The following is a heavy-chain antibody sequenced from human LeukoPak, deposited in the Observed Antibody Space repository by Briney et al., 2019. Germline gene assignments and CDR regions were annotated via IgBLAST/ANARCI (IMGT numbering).Heavy chain of an antibody. CDR1: GGSISSGGYS. CDR3: ARVGADYGDSYYFDY. Sequence: SQTLSLTCAVSGGSISSGGYSWSWIRQPPGKGLEWLGYIYHSGSTYYNPSLKSRVTISVDRSKNQFSLKLSSVTAADTAVYYCARVGADYGDSYYFDYWGQGTLVTVSS. D-gene: IGHD4-17*01. V-gene: IGHV4-30-2*01. CDR2: IYHSGST. J-gene: IGHJ4*02.